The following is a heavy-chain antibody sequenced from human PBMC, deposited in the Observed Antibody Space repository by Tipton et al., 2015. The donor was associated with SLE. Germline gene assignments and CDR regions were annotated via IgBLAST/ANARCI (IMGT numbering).Heavy chain of an antibody. D-gene: IGHD1-26*01. J-gene: IGHJ4*02. CDR1: GFTLSNYA. CDR3: ARGSGSLKEVDY. Sequence: SLRLSCAASGFTLSNYAMNWVRQAPGKGLEWVSVVYAGGSTSYADSVKGRFTISRDNSKNTLYVQMNSLKTEDTAVYYCARGSGSLKEVDYWGQGTLVTVSS. CDR2: VYAGGST. V-gene: IGHV3-23*03.